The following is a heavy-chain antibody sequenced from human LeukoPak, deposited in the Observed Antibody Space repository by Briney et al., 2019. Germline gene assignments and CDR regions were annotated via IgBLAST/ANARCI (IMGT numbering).Heavy chain of an antibody. CDR3: ARGGRHYYYYMDV. Sequence: ASVKVSCKASGGTFSSYAISWVRQAPGQRLEWMGGIIPIFGTANYAQKFQGRVTITTDESTSTAYMELSSLRSEDTAVYYCARGGRHYYYYMDVWGKGTTVTVSS. CDR2: IIPIFGTA. D-gene: IGHD2-15*01. V-gene: IGHV1-69*05. CDR1: GGTFSSYA. J-gene: IGHJ6*03.